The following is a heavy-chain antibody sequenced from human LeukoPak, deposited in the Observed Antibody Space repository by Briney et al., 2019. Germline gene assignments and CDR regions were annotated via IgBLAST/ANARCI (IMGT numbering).Heavy chain of an antibody. D-gene: IGHD6-13*01. CDR3: ARAWTYSSSWYPPHFDY. Sequence: ASVKVSCKASGYTFTSYAMNWVRQAPGQGLEWMGWINTNTGNPTYAQGFTGRFVFSLDTSVSTAYLQISSLKAEDTAVYYCARAWTYSSSWYPPHFDYWGQGTLVTVSS. V-gene: IGHV7-4-1*02. CDR2: INTNTGNP. CDR1: GYTFTSYA. J-gene: IGHJ4*02.